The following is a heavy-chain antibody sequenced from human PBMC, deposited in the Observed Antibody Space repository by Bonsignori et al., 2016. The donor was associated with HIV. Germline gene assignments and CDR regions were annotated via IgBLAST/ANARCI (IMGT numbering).Heavy chain of an antibody. Sequence: QVQLVQSGAEVKKPGASVKISCKTSGYTFTGYYLHWVRQAPGQGFEWMGWINPHSDGTNYAQKFQGRVTMTRDRSISTAYMELSSLRSDDTAVYYCAKTGRFRVYDSWGQGNPG. CDR1: GYTFTGYY. CDR2: INPHSDGT. J-gene: IGHJ4*02. D-gene: IGHD7-27*01. V-gene: IGHV1-2*02. CDR3: AKTGRFRVYDS.